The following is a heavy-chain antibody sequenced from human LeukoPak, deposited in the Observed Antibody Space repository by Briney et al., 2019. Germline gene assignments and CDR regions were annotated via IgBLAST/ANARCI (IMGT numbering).Heavy chain of an antibody. CDR3: ARELSY. V-gene: IGHV3-48*03. Sequence: PGGSLRLSCVASGXTFSNYEMNWVRQAPGKGLEWVSYISSSRSTIYYADSVKGRFTISRDNAKNSLYLQMNSLRAEDTAVYYCARELSYWGQGTLVTVSS. J-gene: IGHJ4*02. CDR1: GXTFSNYE. CDR2: ISSSRSTI.